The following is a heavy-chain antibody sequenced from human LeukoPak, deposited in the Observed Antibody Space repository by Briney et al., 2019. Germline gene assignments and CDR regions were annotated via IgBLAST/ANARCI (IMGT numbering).Heavy chain of an antibody. D-gene: IGHD2-15*01. CDR2: INPNSGGT. CDR3: ARVLGGTAVY. Sequence: WMGWINPNSGGTNYAQKFQGRVTMTRDTSISTAYMELSRLRSDDTAVYYCARVLGGTAVYWGQGTLVTVSS. V-gene: IGHV1-2*02. J-gene: IGHJ4*02.